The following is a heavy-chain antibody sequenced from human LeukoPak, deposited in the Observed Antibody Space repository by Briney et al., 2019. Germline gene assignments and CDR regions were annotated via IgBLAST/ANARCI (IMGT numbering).Heavy chain of an antibody. J-gene: IGHJ4*02. Sequence: GGSLRLSCAGSGFTFSSYAMSWVRQAPGKGLEWVSAICGSGDSTYYADSVKGRFTISRDNSKNTLYLQMHRLRAEDTGVYYCAKLLGYRGGGSCAGTLDYWGRGTLVTVSS. CDR2: ICGSGDST. V-gene: IGHV3-23*01. CDR1: GFTFSSYA. CDR3: AKLLGYRGGGSCAGTLDY. D-gene: IGHD2-15*01.